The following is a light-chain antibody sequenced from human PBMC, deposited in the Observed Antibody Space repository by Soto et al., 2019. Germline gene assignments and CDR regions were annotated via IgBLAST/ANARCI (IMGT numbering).Light chain of an antibody. J-gene: IGKJ4*01. CDR2: ATS. CDR1: QDISNY. CDR3: QKYNSAPLT. Sequence: DIQMTQSPSSLSASVGDRVTITCRASQDISNYLAWYQQKPGKVPKLLIYATSTLQSGVRSRFSGSRSGTDFTLTISSLLPDEVATYYCQKYNSAPLTFGGGTKVDIK. V-gene: IGKV1-27*01.